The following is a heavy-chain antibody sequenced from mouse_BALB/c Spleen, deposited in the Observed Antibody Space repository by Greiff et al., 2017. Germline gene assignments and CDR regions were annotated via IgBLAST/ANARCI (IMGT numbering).Heavy chain of an antibody. D-gene: IGHD1-1*01. J-gene: IGHJ2*01. V-gene: IGHV1-7*01. CDR1: GYTFTSYW. Sequence: QVHVKQSGAELAKPGASVKMSCKASGYTFTSYWMHWVKQRPGQGLEWIGYINPSTGYTEYNQKFKDKATLTADKSSSTAYMQLSSLTSEDSAVYYCARGTNYYGSSYYFDYWGQGTTLTVSS. CDR3: ARGTNYYGSSYYFDY. CDR2: INPSTGYT.